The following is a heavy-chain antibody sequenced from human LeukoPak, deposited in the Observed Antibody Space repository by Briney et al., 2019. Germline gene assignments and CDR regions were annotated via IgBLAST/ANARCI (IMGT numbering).Heavy chain of an antibody. V-gene: IGHV1-46*01. D-gene: IGHD6-6*01. J-gene: IGHJ4*02. CDR2: INPTGGST. CDR3: ARTAARRFDY. CDR1: GYTFPSYF. Sequence: ASVMVSCTASGYTFPSYFMHWVRQAPGQGLEWMGIINPTGGSTTYAQKFQGRVTMTRDTSTSTVYMELSSLRSDDTAVYYCARTAARRFDYWGQGTLVTVSS.